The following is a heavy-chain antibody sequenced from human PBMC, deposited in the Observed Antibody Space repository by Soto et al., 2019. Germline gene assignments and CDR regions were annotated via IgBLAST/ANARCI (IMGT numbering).Heavy chain of an antibody. V-gene: IGHV3-23*01. J-gene: IGHJ5*02. D-gene: IGHD6-19*01. CDR2: ISGSGGST. CDR3: AKDGAPSQWLALNWFDP. Sequence: GGSLRLSCAASGFTFSSYAMSWVRQAPGKGLEWVSAISGSGGSTYYADSVKGRFTISRDNSKNTLYLQMNSLRAEDTAVYYCAKDGAPSQWLALNWFDPWGQGTLVTVSS. CDR1: GFTFSSYA.